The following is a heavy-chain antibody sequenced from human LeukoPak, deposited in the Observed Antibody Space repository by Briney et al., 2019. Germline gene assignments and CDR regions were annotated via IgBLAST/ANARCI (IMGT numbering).Heavy chain of an antibody. CDR1: GFTFSSYW. V-gene: IGHV3-7*01. J-gene: IGHJ6*02. CDR2: IKQDGSEK. Sequence: GGSLRLSCAASGFTFSSYWMSWVRQAPGKGLEWVANIKQDGSEKYYVDSVKGRFTISRDNAKNSLYLQMNSLRAEDTAVYYCASTDQSASTYYYDSSGYHYGMDVWGQGTTVTVSS. D-gene: IGHD3-22*01. CDR3: ASTDQSASTYYYDSSGYHYGMDV.